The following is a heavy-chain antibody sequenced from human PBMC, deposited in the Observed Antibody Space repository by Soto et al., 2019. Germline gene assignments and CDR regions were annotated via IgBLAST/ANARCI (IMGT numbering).Heavy chain of an antibody. CDR1: GFSVTANY. V-gene: IGHV3-53*01. Sequence: DVQVGESGGGLIQAGGSLRLSCEVSGFSVTANYMSWVRQAPRKGLEWVSVIYSGGSTYYIDSVKGRFRISRDISKNTVDLQMYCRSAEDTAVDYCHGYGYWGQGTIVTVSS. CDR2: IYSGGST. D-gene: IGHD5-12*01. J-gene: IGHJ4*02. CDR3: HGYGY.